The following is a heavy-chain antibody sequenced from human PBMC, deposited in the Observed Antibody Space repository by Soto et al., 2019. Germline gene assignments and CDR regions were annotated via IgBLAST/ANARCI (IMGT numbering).Heavy chain of an antibody. V-gene: IGHV1-3*01. J-gene: IGHJ5*02. CDR2: INAGNGNT. Sequence: ASVKVSCKASGYTFTSYAMHWVRQAPGQRLEWMGWINAGNGNTKYSQKFQGRVTITRDTSASTAYMELSSLRSEDTAVYYCARSKYNWNYFAWFDPWGQGTLVTVSS. CDR1: GYTFTSYA. CDR3: ARSKYNWNYFAWFDP. D-gene: IGHD1-7*01.